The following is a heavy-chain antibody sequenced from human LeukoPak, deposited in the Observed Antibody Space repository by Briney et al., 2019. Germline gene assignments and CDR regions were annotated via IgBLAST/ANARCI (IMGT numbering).Heavy chain of an antibody. CDR3: ARGGNGWYFDL. D-gene: IGHD1-14*01. J-gene: IGHJ2*01. Sequence: SETLSLTCAVQGASLRGSYWSCIRQPPGKGLQWIGQIDHSGSTHSIPSLKSRVTISLDTSQSQVSLKVNSVTAADTAVYFCARGGNGWYFDLWGRGTLVTVSS. CDR1: GASLRGSY. V-gene: IGHV4-34*01. CDR2: IDHSGST.